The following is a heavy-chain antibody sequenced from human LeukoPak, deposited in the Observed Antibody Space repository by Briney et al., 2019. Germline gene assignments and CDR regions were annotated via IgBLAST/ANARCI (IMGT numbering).Heavy chain of an antibody. CDR1: GYTFTNYY. CDR3: ATSEWLLAPLDY. CDR2: ITPSGGST. V-gene: IGHV1-46*01. Sequence: GASVKVSCKASGYTFTNYYMHWVRQAPGQGLEWLGLITPSGGSTWYAQKFQGRVTMTRDMSTSTDYMELSSLRSDDTAVYYCATSEWLLAPLDYWGQGTLVTVSS. J-gene: IGHJ4*02. D-gene: IGHD3-3*01.